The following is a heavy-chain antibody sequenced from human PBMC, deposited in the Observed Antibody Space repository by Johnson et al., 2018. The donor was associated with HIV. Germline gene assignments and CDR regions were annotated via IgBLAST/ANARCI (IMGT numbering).Heavy chain of an antibody. CDR2: ISGSGGST. CDR1: GFTFTNYA. Sequence: EVQLVESGGGLVQPGGSLRLSCAASGFTFTNYAMSWVRQAPGKGLEWVSAISGSGGSTYYADSVKGRFTISRDNSKNTLYLQMNSLRAEDTAVYYCTTDENCGGDCYSGDAFDIWGQGTMVTVSS. D-gene: IGHD2-21*01. V-gene: IGHV3-23*04. J-gene: IGHJ3*02. CDR3: TTDENCGGDCYSGDAFDI.